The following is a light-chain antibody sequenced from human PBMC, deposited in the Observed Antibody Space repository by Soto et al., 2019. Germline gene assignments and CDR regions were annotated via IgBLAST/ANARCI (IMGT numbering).Light chain of an antibody. J-gene: IGKJ4*02. CDR3: QQYGSSPLT. CDR1: QSVTRSY. V-gene: IGKV3-20*01. CDR2: GAS. Sequence: DIVLTQSPGTLSLSPGDRATLSCRASQSVTRSYLAWYQQKPGQAPRLIIYGASIRSTGIPDRFSGSGSGTDFTLTISRLEPEDFAVYYCQQYGSSPLTFGGGTKVEIK.